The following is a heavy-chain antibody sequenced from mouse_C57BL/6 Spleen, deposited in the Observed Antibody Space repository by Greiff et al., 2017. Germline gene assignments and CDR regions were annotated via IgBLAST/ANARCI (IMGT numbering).Heavy chain of an antibody. J-gene: IGHJ4*01. V-gene: IGHV1-69*01. CDR3: ASPLRPGDYYAMDY. Sequence: QVQLKQPGAELVMPGASVKLSCKASGYTFTSSWMHWVKQRPGQGLEWIGEIDPSDSYTNYNQKFKGKSTLTVDKSSSTAYMQLSSLTSEDSAVYYCASPLRPGDYYAMDYWGQGTSVTVSS. D-gene: IGHD2-12*01. CDR1: GYTFTSSW. CDR2: IDPSDSYT.